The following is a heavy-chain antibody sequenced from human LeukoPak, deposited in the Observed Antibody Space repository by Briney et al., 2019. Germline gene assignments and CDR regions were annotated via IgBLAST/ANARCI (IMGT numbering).Heavy chain of an antibody. J-gene: IGHJ1*01. CDR2: ISSSSSTI. Sequence: GGSLRLSCAASGFTFSSYSMNWVRQAPGKGLEWVSYISSSSSTIYYADSVKGRFTISRDSFKNTLYLQMNSLRVEDTAFYYCATSVVGLSYDEHFQHWGQGTLVTVSS. CDR1: GFTFSSYS. D-gene: IGHD2-15*01. V-gene: IGHV3-48*01. CDR3: ATSVVGLSYDEHFQH.